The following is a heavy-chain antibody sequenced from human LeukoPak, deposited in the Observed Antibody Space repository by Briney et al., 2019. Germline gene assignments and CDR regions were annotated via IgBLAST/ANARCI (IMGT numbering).Heavy chain of an antibody. CDR1: GFTFSSYA. D-gene: IGHD3-3*01. J-gene: IGHJ4*02. Sequence: GGSLRLSCAASGFTFSSYAMSWVRQAPGKGLEWVSAISGSGGSTYYADPVKGRFTISGDNSKNTLYLQMNSLRAEDTAVYYCAKYYYDFWSGYYTAYYFDYWGQGTLVTVSS. CDR2: ISGSGGST. V-gene: IGHV3-23*01. CDR3: AKYYYDFWSGYYTAYYFDY.